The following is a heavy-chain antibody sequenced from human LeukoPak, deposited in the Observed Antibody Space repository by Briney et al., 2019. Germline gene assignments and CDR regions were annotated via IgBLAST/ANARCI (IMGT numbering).Heavy chain of an antibody. D-gene: IGHD4-17*01. CDR3: AKCPTTVTRNEYFQH. J-gene: IGHJ1*01. V-gene: IGHV3-30-3*02. Sequence: GGSLRLSCAASGFTFSSYAMHWVRQAPGKGLEWVAVISYDGSNKYYADSVKGRFTISRDNSKNTLYLQMNSLRAEDTAVYYCAKCPTTVTRNEYFQHWGQGTLVAVSS. CDR1: GFTFSSYA. CDR2: ISYDGSNK.